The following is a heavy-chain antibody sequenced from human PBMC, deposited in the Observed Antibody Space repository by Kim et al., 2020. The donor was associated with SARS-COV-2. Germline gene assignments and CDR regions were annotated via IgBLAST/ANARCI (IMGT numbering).Heavy chain of an antibody. CDR2: ISSSSSYI. Sequence: GGSLRLSCAASGFTFSSYSMNWVRQAPGMGLEWVSSISSSSSYIYYADSVKGRFTISRDNAKNSLYLQMNSLRAEDTAVYYCARGKGSGWPYFDYWGQGTLVTVSS. V-gene: IGHV3-21*01. CDR1: GFTFSSYS. D-gene: IGHD6-19*01. CDR3: ARGKGSGWPYFDY. J-gene: IGHJ4*02.